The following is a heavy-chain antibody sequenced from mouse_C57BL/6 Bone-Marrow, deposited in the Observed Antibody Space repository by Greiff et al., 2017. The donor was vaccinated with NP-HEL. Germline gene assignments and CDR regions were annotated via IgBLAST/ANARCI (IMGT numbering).Heavy chain of an antibody. CDR2: IDPSDSYT. D-gene: IGHD1-1*01. J-gene: IGHJ2*01. CDR3: AREGITTGFDY. Sequence: QVHVKQPGAELVMPGASVKLSCKASGYTFTSYWMHWVKQRPGQGLEWIGEIDPSDSYTNYNQKFKGKSTLTVAKSSSTAYMQLSSLTSEDSAGYYCAREGITTGFDYWGQGTTLTVSS. CDR1: GYTFTSYW. V-gene: IGHV1-69*01.